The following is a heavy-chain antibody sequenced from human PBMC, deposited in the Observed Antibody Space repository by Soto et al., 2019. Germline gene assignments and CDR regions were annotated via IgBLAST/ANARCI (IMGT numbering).Heavy chain of an antibody. CDR3: ARDPSDYGGNSDY. Sequence: SVKVSFKASGGTFSSYAISWVRQAPGQGLEWMGGIIPIFGTANYAQKFQGRVTITADESTSTAYMELSSLRSEDTAVYYCARDPSDYGGNSDYWGQGTLVTVSS. J-gene: IGHJ4*02. V-gene: IGHV1-69*13. CDR1: GGTFSSYA. CDR2: IIPIFGTA. D-gene: IGHD4-17*01.